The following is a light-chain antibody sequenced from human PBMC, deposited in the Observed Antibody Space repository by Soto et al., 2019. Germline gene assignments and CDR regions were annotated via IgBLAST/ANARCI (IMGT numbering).Light chain of an antibody. CDR1: SSDVGGYNY. CDR3: SSYTSSSKVV. CDR2: DVS. J-gene: IGLJ2*01. Sequence: QSALTQPASVSGSPGQSITISCTGTSSDVGGYNYVSWYQQHPDKAPKLMIYDVSNRPSGVSNRFSGSKSGNTASLTISGLQAEDEADYYCSSYTSSSKVVFGGGTKVTVL. V-gene: IGLV2-14*01.